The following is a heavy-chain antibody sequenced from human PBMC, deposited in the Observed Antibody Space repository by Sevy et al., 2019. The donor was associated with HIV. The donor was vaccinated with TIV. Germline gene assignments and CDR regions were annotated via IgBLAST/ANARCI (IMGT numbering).Heavy chain of an antibody. J-gene: IGHJ3*02. CDR3: ARSYSSGWYHAFDI. V-gene: IGHV3-20*04. CDR1: GFTFDDYG. CDR2: INWNGGST. D-gene: IGHD6-19*01. Sequence: GGSLRLSCAASGFTFDDYGMNWVRQAPGKGLEWVSGINWNGGSTGYADSVKGRFTMSRDNAKNSLYLQMNSLRAEDTALYYCARSYSSGWYHAFDIWGQVTMVTVSS.